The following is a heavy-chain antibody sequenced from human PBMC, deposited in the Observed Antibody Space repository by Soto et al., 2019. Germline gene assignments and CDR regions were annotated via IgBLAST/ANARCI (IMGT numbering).Heavy chain of an antibody. CDR2: ISGSGGST. CDR3: AKGYYDFWGGGGMDV. J-gene: IGHJ6*02. Sequence: GVLRLSCAASGFTFSSYAMSWVRQAPGKGLEWVSAISGSGGSTYYADSVKGRFTISRDNSKNTLYLQMNSLRAEDTAVYYCAKGYYDFWGGGGMDVWGQGTTVTVSS. V-gene: IGHV3-23*01. CDR1: GFTFSSYA. D-gene: IGHD3-3*01.